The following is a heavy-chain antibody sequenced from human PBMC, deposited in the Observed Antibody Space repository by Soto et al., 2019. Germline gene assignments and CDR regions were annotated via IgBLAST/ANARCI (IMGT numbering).Heavy chain of an antibody. V-gene: IGHV6-1*01. CDR2: TYYRSRFFS. J-gene: IGHJ5*02. D-gene: IGHD6-6*01. CDR1: GDSVSSYSAA. CDR3: ARDRYSSSGWFDP. Sequence: SQTLSLTCAISGDSVSSYSAAWNWIRQSPSGGLEWLGRTYYRSRFFSDYAESVKSRIIINPDTSKNQFSLQLKSVTPEDTAVYYCARDRYSSSGWFDPRGQGTPVTVS.